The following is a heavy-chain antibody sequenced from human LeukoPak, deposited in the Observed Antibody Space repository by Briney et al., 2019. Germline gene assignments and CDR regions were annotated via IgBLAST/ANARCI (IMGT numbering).Heavy chain of an antibody. CDR1: GFTFSSYS. CDR2: ISGGSGYI. J-gene: IGHJ3*02. CDR3: ARLLLGIYAFDI. Sequence: GGSLRLSCAASGFTFSSYSMNWVRQAPGKGLERVSSISGGSGYIYYADSVKGRFTISRDNARNSLYLQMNSLRAEDTAVYYCARLLLGIYAFDIWGQGTMVTVSS. D-gene: IGHD7-27*01. V-gene: IGHV3-21*01.